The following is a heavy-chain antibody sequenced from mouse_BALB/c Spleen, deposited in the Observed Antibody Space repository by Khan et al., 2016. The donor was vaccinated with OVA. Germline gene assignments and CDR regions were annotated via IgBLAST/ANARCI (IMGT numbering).Heavy chain of an antibody. V-gene: IGHV1S29*02. CDR3: ARSGIYDGYYYAMDY. Sequence: VQLKQSGPELVKPGASVKISCKASGYTFTDYNMHWVKQSHGKSLEWIGYIYPYNGGTGYNQKFKSKATLTVDNSSSTAYMELRSLTSEDSAVYYCARSGIYDGYYYAMDYWGQGTSVTVSS. J-gene: IGHJ4*01. CDR2: IYPYNGGT. CDR1: GYTFTDYN. D-gene: IGHD2-3*01.